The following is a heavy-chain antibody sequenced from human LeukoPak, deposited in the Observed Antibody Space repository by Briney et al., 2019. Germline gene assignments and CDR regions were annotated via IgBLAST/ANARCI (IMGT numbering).Heavy chain of an antibody. CDR3: ARDSTYYYDSGSSGPHYFDN. Sequence: GKSLRLSCAASGFTFSNYAMHWVRQAPGKGLEWVSLISSGGTYKYYADSVKGRFTISRDNAKNTLYLKLNSLRAEDTAVYYCARDSTYYYDSGSSGPHYFDNWGQGTLVTVSS. CDR2: ISSGGTYK. J-gene: IGHJ4*02. D-gene: IGHD3-10*01. V-gene: IGHV3-30*01. CDR1: GFTFSNYA.